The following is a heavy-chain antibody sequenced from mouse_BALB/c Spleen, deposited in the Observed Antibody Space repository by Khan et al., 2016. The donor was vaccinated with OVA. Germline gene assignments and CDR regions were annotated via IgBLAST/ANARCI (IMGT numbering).Heavy chain of an antibody. D-gene: IGHD4-1*01. J-gene: IGHJ2*01. CDR2: INPYNGAT. CDR1: GYRFTSYI. V-gene: IGHV1S136*01. CDR3: ARGNWQSYYFDY. Sequence: EVQLQQSGPELVKPGPSVKMSCKASGYRFTSYIIHWVKQRPGQGLEWIGYINPYNGATKYNEKFRGKATLTSDKSSNTAYMELSSLTSEDSAVYYCARGNWQSYYFDYWGQGTTLTVSS.